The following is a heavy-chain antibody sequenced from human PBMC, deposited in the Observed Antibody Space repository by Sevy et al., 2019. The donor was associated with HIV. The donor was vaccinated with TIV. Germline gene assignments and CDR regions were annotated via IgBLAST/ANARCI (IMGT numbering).Heavy chain of an antibody. CDR3: AKDGGSGGFDI. CDR2: ISYDGSNK. J-gene: IGHJ3*02. Sequence: GGSLRLSCAASGFTFSSYGMHWVRQAPGKGLEWVAVISYDGSNKYYADSVKGRFTISRDNSKNTLYLQMNSLRAEDTAVYYCAKDGGSGGFDIWGQGTMVTVSS. D-gene: IGHD2-15*01. V-gene: IGHV3-30*18. CDR1: GFTFSSYG.